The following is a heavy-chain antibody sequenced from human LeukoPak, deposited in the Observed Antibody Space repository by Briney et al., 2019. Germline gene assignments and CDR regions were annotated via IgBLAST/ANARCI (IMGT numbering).Heavy chain of an antibody. CDR3: ARNSYYDNSGEGAFDI. CDR2: IYQSGSA. Sequence: SETLSLTCGVSGASVSSIGYSWSWIRQPPGRGLEWIGYIYQSGSASYNPSLQSRVTISIDKSKNQFSLNLNSVTAADTAVYYCARNSYYDNSGEGAFDIWGQGTMVTVSS. J-gene: IGHJ3*02. D-gene: IGHD3-22*01. CDR1: GASVSSIGYS. V-gene: IGHV4-30-2*01.